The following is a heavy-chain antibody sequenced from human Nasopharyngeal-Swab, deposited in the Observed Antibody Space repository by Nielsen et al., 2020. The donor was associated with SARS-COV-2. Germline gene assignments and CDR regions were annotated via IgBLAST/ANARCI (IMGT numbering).Heavy chain of an antibody. CDR2: IKQDGSEK. V-gene: IGHV3-7*01. J-gene: IGHJ6*03. CDR3: ARDSTIAVAGTLLYYYYYYMDV. D-gene: IGHD6-19*01. CDR1: GFTFSSYW. Sequence: GESLKISCAASGFTFSSYWMSWVRQAPGKGLEWVANIKQDGSEKYYVDSVKGRFTISRDNAKNSLYLQMNSLRAEDTAVYYCARDSTIAVAGTLLYYYYYYMDVWGKGTTVTVSS.